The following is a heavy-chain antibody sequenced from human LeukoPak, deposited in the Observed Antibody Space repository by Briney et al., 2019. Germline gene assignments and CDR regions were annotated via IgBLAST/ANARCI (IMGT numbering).Heavy chain of an antibody. Sequence: SETLSLTCTVSGGSISSYYWSWIRQPPGKGLEWIGYIYYSGSTNYNPSLKSRVTISVDTSKNQFSLKLSSVTAADTAVYYCARANPHYDFWSGYSSTYYFDYWGQGTLVTVSS. CDR1: GGSISSYY. J-gene: IGHJ4*02. CDR2: IYYSGST. CDR3: ARANPHYDFWSGYSSTYYFDY. D-gene: IGHD3-3*01. V-gene: IGHV4-59*01.